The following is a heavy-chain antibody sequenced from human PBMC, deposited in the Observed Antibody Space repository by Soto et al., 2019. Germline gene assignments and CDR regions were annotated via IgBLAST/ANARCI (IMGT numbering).Heavy chain of an antibody. CDR3: ARAPIAVAGTCAFDI. J-gene: IGHJ3*02. V-gene: IGHV6-1*01. CDR2: TYYRSKWYN. CDR1: GDSVSSNSAA. D-gene: IGHD6-19*01. Sequence: PSQTLSLTCVISGDSVSSNSAAWNWIRQSPSRGLEWLGRTYYRSKWYNDYAVSVKSRITIDPDTSKNQFSLQLNSVTPEDTAVYYCARAPIAVAGTCAFDIWGQGTMVTVSS.